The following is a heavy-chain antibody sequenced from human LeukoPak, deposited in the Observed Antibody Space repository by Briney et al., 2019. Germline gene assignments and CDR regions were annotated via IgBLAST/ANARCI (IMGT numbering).Heavy chain of an antibody. CDR3: AKGPYSSSWSDY. CDR2: ISGSGGST. CDR1: GFTLSSYA. J-gene: IGHJ4*02. V-gene: IGHV3-23*01. D-gene: IGHD6-13*01. Sequence: GGSLRLSCAASGFTLSSYAMSWVHLARGKGGEWVSAISGSGGSTYYADSVKGRFTISRDNSKNTLYLQMNSLRAEDTAVYHCAKGPYSSSWSDYWGQGTLVTVSS.